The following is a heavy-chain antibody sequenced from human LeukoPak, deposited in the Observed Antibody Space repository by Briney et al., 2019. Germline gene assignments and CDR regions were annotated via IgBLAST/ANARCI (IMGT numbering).Heavy chain of an antibody. CDR1: GGSISSYY. CDR2: IYNNGRT. Sequence: SETLSLTCTVSGGSISSYYWSWIRQPPGKGLEWIGYIYNNGRTNYNPSLKSRVTISVDTSKNQFSLKLSSVTAADTAVYYCARGIVGARPFDYWGQGTLVTVSS. J-gene: IGHJ4*02. CDR3: ARGIVGARPFDY. D-gene: IGHD1-26*01. V-gene: IGHV4-59*12.